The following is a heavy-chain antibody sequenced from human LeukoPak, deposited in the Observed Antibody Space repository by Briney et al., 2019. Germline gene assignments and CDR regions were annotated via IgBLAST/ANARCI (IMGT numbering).Heavy chain of an antibody. CDR3: ASWPVGWYGEDS. V-gene: IGHV3-53*01. J-gene: IGHJ4*02. CDR2: IYGGGST. CDR1: GLSVSSSF. Sequence: GGSLRLSCAATGLSVSSSFMSWVRQAPGKGLEWVSVIYGGGSTYYADSVKGRFTISRDTPKNTLYLQMNSLRVEDTAVYYCASWPVGWYGEDSWGQGTLVTVSS. D-gene: IGHD6-19*01.